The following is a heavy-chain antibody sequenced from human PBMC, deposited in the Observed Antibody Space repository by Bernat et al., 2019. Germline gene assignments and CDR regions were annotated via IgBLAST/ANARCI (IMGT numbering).Heavy chain of an antibody. CDR2: IFYTGTT. Sequence: QVQLQESGPGLVKPSETLSLTCTVSGGSIVSYYWSWIRQPPGKGLECIGYIFYTGTTTYNPSLKSRVIISVDTSKNQFSLKLSSVTAADTAVYYCARVAGYGCGSFDPWGQGTLVTVSS. CDR1: GGSIVSYY. J-gene: IGHJ5*02. CDR3: ARVAGYGCGSFDP. D-gene: IGHD5-18*01. V-gene: IGHV4-59*01.